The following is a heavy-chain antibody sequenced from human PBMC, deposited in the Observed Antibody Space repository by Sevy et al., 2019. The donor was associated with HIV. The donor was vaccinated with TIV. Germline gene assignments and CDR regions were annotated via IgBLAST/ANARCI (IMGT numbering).Heavy chain of an antibody. V-gene: IGHV4-59*08. CDR1: GDSVSGSS. D-gene: IGHD3-3*01. CDR3: ARLNFWTGYYPAMYYFDT. Sequence: SETLSLFCSVSGDSVSGSSWSWIRQPPGKGLEWIGNIFEGGNTNYYPSLKTRATISVDTSKNQFSLQLASVAAADTAVYYCARLNFWTGYYPAMYYFDTWGRGTLVTVSS. CDR2: IFEGGNT. J-gene: IGHJ4*01.